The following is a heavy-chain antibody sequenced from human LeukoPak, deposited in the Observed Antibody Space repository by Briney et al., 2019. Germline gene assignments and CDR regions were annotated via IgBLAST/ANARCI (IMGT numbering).Heavy chain of an antibody. CDR1: GFTFSTYT. V-gene: IGHV3-21*01. CDR3: ARDSEGYQLLKGFDY. J-gene: IGHJ4*02. CDR2: ISLSNHYI. D-gene: IGHD2-2*01. Sequence: GGSLRLSCAASGFTFSTYTMNWVGQAPGKGLDWVSSISLSNHYIYYADSVKSRFTISRDNAKNSLSLQMNSLRAEDTAVYYCARDSEGYQLLKGFDYWGLGTLVTVSS.